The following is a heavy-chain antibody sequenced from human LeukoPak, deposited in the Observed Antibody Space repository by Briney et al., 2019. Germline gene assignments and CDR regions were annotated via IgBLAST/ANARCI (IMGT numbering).Heavy chain of an antibody. CDR3: ARQVWNSGDYGFDY. CDR1: GGSISSSSYY. V-gene: IGHV4-39*01. D-gene: IGHD4-17*01. Sequence: PSETLSLTCTVSGGSISSSSYYWGWLRQPPGKGLEWIGSIYYSGSTYDNPAHKSRVTISVNTNKTQIPQMLSFVTDAAAAEYCSARQVWNSGDYGFDYWGQGSLVTVSS. CDR2: IYYSGST. J-gene: IGHJ4*02.